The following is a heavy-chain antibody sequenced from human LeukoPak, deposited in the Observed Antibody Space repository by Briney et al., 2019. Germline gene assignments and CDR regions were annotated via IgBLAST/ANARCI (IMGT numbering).Heavy chain of an antibody. Sequence: SQTLSLTCTVSGGSISSGGYYWSWIRQPPGKGLEWIGYIYHSGSTYYNPSLKSRVTISVDRSKNQFSLKLSSVTAADTAVYYCARNLGGGDPFDYWGQGTLVTVSS. J-gene: IGHJ4*02. CDR1: GGSISSGGYY. D-gene: IGHD3-10*01. CDR2: IYHSGST. CDR3: ARNLGGGDPFDY. V-gene: IGHV4-30-2*01.